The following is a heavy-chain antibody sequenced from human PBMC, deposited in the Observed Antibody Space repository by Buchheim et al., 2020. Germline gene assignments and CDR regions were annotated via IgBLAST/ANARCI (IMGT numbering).Heavy chain of an antibody. D-gene: IGHD1-7*01. Sequence: QVQLQQWGAGLLKPSETLSLTCVVNGGSFSGYYWNWIRQSPGKGLEWIGEINHSGDTNYNPSLKSRVTMSVDTSKNQLSLKVTSVTAADMAVYYCARGNRGLELLDYWGQGTL. CDR1: GGSFSGYY. CDR3: ARGNRGLELLDY. J-gene: IGHJ4*02. CDR2: INHSGDT. V-gene: IGHV4-34*01.